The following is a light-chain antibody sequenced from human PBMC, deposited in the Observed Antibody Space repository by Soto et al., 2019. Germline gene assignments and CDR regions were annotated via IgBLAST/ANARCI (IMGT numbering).Light chain of an antibody. V-gene: IGLV2-14*01. CDR2: DVS. CDR1: SSDVGGYNY. J-gene: IGLJ1*01. Sequence: SGLTHPASVSWSPGQSVTISCTGTSSDVGGYNYVSWYQQHPGKAPKLMIYDVSNRPSGVSNRFSGSKSGNTASLTISGLQAEDEADYYCSSYTSSSNYVFGNGTKVTVL. CDR3: SSYTSSSNYV.